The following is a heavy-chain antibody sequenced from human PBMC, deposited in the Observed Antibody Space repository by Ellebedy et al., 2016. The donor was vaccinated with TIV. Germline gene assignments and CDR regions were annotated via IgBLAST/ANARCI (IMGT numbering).Heavy chain of an antibody. CDR3: ARGYCSGGSCSYY. Sequence: GESLKISCAASGFTFSSYAMGWVRQAPGKGLEWVSAITGSGGSTYYADSVQGRFTISRDNSKNTLYLQMNSLRAEDTAVYYCARGYCSGGSCSYYWGQGTLVTVSS. CDR1: GFTFSSYA. V-gene: IGHV3-23*01. D-gene: IGHD2-15*01. CDR2: ITGSGGST. J-gene: IGHJ4*02.